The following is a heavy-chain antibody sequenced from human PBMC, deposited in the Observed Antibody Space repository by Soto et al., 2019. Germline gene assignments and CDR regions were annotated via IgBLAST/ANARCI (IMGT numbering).Heavy chain of an antibody. V-gene: IGHV4-31*03. CDR3: ARVEYDILTGYPLVRFDS. D-gene: IGHD3-9*01. Sequence: PSETLSLTCTVSGGSISSGGYYWSWIRQHPGKGLEWIGYIYYSGSTYYNPSLKSRVTISVDTSKNQFSLKLSSVTAADTAVYYCARVEYDILTGYPLVRFDSWGQGTLVTVSS. CDR1: GGSISSGGYY. J-gene: IGHJ4*02. CDR2: IYYSGST.